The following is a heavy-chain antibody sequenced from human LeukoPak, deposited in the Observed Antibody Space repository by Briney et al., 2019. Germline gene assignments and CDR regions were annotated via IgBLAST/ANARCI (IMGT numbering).Heavy chain of an antibody. J-gene: IGHJ4*02. CDR2: INHSGST. Sequence: TSETLSLTCAVYGGSFSGYYWSWIRQPPGKGREGIGEINHSGSTNYNPSLKSRVTISVDTSKNQFSLKLSSVTAADTAVYYCARVPLGVATIRGLDYWGQGTLVTVSS. CDR1: GGSFSGYY. V-gene: IGHV4-34*01. D-gene: IGHD5-24*01. CDR3: ARVPLGVATIRGLDY.